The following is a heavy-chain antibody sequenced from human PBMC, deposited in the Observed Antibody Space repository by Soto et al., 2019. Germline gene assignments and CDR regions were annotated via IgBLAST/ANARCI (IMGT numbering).Heavy chain of an antibody. CDR3: ASLGKYSSGCRAKCIKPSGYYYGMGV. V-gene: IGHV4-34*01. Sequence: PSETLSLTCAVYGGSFSGYYWSWIRQPPGKGLEWIGEINHSGSTNYNPSLKSRVTISVDTSKNQFSLKLSSVTAADTAVYYCASLGKYSSGCRAKCIKPSGYYYGMGVWGQGTTVTVSS. CDR2: INHSGST. D-gene: IGHD6-19*01. CDR1: GGSFSGYY. J-gene: IGHJ6*02.